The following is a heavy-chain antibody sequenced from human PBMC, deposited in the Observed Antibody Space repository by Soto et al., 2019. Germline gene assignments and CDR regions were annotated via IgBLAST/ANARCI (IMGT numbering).Heavy chain of an antibody. V-gene: IGHV3-73*02. CDR3: CGHDRNWVSCDY. Sequence: EVQLVESGGGLVQPGGSLTRSCAVSGLSFRDSAMHWVRQASGKGLEWVGRIRNKADSYLTGYGAPVTGRLIITRDVSKTMEFLQRSSLKHEDTAVYYWCGHDRNWVSCDYWGLGPRVTVSS. J-gene: IGHJ4*02. CDR1: GLSFRDSA. D-gene: IGHD7-27*01. CDR2: IRNKADSYLT.